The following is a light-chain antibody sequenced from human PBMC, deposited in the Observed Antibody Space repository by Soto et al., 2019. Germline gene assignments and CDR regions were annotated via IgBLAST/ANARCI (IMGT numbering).Light chain of an antibody. J-gene: IGKJ1*01. CDR2: RAS. CDR1: QDIRSY. Sequence: DIQLTQSPSFLSASVGDRVTITCRASQDIRSYLVWYQQRPGTAPKVLISRASRLQPGVPSRVSGSGSGTEFTLTITSLQPEDFATYYCQQHNTYPWTFGQGTKVDIK. V-gene: IGKV1-9*01. CDR3: QQHNTYPWT.